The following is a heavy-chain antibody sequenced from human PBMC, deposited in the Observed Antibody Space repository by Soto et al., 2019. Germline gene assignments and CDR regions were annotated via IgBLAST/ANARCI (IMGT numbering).Heavy chain of an antibody. J-gene: IGHJ4*02. CDR2: ISSRGFTV. V-gene: IGHV3-48*03. Sequence: PGGSLRLSCAASGFAFNTYEMNWVRQAPGKGLEWVSYISSRGFTVYYADSVRGRFTISRDNAKNSLYLQMNNLRVEDAAIYYCATTMITNVGFDYWGQGTLVTVSS. CDR3: ATTMITNVGFDY. CDR1: GFAFNTYE. D-gene: IGHD3-22*01.